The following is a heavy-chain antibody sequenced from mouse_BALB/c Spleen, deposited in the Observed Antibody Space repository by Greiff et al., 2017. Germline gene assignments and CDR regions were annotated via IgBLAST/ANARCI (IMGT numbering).Heavy chain of an antibody. CDR1: GFTFSDYY. CDR3: ARDKTTGYGNYVGY. D-gene: IGHD2-10*02. CDR2: ISDGGSYT. Sequence: EVQLVESGGGLVKPGGSLKLSCAASGFTFSDYYMYWVRQTPEKRLEWVATISDGGSYTYYPDSVKGRFTISRDNAKNNLYLQMSSLKSEDTAMYYCARDKTTGYGNYVGYWGQGTLVTVSA. V-gene: IGHV5-4*02. J-gene: IGHJ3*01.